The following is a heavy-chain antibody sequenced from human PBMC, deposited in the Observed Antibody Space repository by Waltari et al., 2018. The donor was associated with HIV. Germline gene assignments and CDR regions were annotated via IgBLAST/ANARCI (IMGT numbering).Heavy chain of an antibody. D-gene: IGHD3-22*01. CDR3: AKAPHHYDSSGPVY. J-gene: IGHJ4*02. Sequence: QVQLVESGGGVVQPGGSLRLSCTASVFTFSNYGMYWVRQAPGKGLEWVAVIRYDGINKYYADSVKGRVIISRDNSKNTLSLQSHSLRGEDTAVDYGAKAPHHYDSSGPVYWGQGTLVTVSS. CDR2: IRYDGINK. CDR1: VFTFSNYG. V-gene: IGHV3-30*02.